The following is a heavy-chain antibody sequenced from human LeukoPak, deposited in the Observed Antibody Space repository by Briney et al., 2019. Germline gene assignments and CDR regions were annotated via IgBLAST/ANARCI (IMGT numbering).Heavy chain of an antibody. CDR1: GGSFSGYY. J-gene: IGHJ4*02. CDR2: INHSGST. D-gene: IGHD4-17*01. CDR3: ARGPTVTGLIDY. V-gene: IGHV4-34*01. Sequence: PSETLSLTCAVYGGSFSGYYWSWIRQPPGKGLEWIGEINHSGSTNYNPSLKSRVTISVDTSKNQFSLKLSSVTAADTAVYYCARGPTVTGLIDYWGQGTLVTVSS.